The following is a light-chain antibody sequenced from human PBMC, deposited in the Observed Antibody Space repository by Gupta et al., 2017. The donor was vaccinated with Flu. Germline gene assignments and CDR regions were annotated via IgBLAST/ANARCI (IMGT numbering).Light chain of an antibody. V-gene: IGLV3-27*01. CDR2: EVS. CDR3: YSAADNNKV. CDR1: EVAKKKH. J-gene: IGLJ3*02. Sequence: PGKTARCTGTGGEVAKKKHVWWYQQKPGQAPVLVIYEVSERPSGIPERFSGSRSGTTVTLTISGVQVEDEADYYCYSAADNNKVFGGGTKLTVL.